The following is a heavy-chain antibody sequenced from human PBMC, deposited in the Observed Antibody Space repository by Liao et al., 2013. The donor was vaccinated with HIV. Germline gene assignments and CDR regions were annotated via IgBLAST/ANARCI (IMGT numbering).Heavy chain of an antibody. Sequence: QVQLQESGSGLVKPSETLSLTCSVSGGSISYSYWSWIRQPAGKGLEWIGHIYSSGSTNYNPSLKSRVTMSVDTSKNQFSLKLRSVTAADTAVYYCARESDDYYGSGSDAFDIWGQGTMVTVSS. CDR2: IYSSGST. CDR1: GGSISYSY. V-gene: IGHV4-4*07. D-gene: IGHD3-10*01. CDR3: ARESDDYYGSGSDAFDI. J-gene: IGHJ3*02.